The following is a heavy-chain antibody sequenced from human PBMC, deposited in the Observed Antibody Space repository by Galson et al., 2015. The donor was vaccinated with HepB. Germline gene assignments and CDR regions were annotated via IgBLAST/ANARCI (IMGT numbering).Heavy chain of an antibody. J-gene: IGHJ4*02. Sequence: ETLSLTCTVSGYSISSGYYWGWIRQPPGKGLEWIGSIYHSGSTYYNPSLKSRVTISVDTSKNQFSLKLSSVTAADTAVYYCTGRGGLRTNYFDYWGQGTLVTVSS. CDR1: GYSISSGYY. CDR3: TGRGGLRTNYFDY. D-gene: IGHD3-10*01. V-gene: IGHV4-38-2*02. CDR2: IYHSGST.